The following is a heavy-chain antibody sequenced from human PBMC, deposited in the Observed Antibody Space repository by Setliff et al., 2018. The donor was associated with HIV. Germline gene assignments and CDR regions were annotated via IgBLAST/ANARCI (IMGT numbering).Heavy chain of an antibody. J-gene: IGHJ6*03. V-gene: IGHV3-23*01. CDR3: AKDIDLGRADFYYYMDV. CDR1: GLTFSSHA. Sequence: GGSLRLSCVASGLTFSSHAMSWVRQAPGKGLQWVSGISGDTFNTYTADSVKGRFTISRDNSRNTLYLQMNNLRAEDSGIYYCAKDIDLGRADFYYYMDVWGKGTTVTVSS. D-gene: IGHD7-27*01. CDR2: ISGDTFNT.